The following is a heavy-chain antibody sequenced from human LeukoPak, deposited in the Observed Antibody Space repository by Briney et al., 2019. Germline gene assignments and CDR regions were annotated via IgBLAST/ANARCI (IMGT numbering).Heavy chain of an antibody. D-gene: IGHD5-24*01. CDR3: ARGRDGYIEPFDY. CDR1: GGTFSSYA. Sequence: GASVKVSCKASGGTFSSYAISWVRQAPGQGLEWMGGIIPIFGTANYAQKFQGRVTITADESTSTAYMELSSLRSEDTAVYYCARGRDGYIEPFDYWGQGTLVTVSS. CDR2: IIPIFGTA. J-gene: IGHJ4*02. V-gene: IGHV1-69*13.